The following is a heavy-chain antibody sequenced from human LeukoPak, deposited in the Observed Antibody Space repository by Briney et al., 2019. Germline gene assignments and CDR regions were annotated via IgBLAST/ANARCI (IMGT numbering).Heavy chain of an antibody. CDR1: GGSFNGYY. Sequence: NPSETLSLTCAVYGGSFNGYYWSWIRPPPGKGLERVGEINHSGSTNYKPSLKSRVTISVDTSRNQFSLKLSSVTAADTAVYYCARGSRHSSSWPDFDYWGQGTLVTVSS. D-gene: IGHD6-13*01. CDR2: INHSGST. J-gene: IGHJ4*02. V-gene: IGHV4-34*01. CDR3: ARGSRHSSSWPDFDY.